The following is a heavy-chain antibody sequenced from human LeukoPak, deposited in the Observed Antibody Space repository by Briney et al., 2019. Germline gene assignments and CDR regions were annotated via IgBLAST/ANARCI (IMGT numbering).Heavy chain of an antibody. Sequence: GGSLRLSCAASGFTFSSYWMHWVRQAPGKGLVWVSRINSDGSSTSYADSVKGRFTISRDNAKNTAYLQMNSLKTEDTAVYYCTRRSSSPTGIDYWGQGTLVTVSS. CDR3: TRRSSSPTGIDY. D-gene: IGHD6-13*01. V-gene: IGHV3-74*01. CDR1: GFTFSSYW. CDR2: INSDGSST. J-gene: IGHJ4*02.